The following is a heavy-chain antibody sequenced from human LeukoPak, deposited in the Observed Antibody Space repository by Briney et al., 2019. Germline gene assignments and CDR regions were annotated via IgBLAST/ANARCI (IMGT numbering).Heavy chain of an antibody. V-gene: IGHV4-39*07. CDR1: GGSISSSSYY. CDR3: ASTLSSGYYH. J-gene: IGHJ5*02. CDR2: IYYSGST. Sequence: KPSETLSLTCPVSGGSISSSSYYWGWIRQPPGKGLEWIGSIYYSGSTNYNPSLKSRVTISVDTSKNQFSLKLSSVTAADTAVYYCASTLSSGYYHWGQGTLVTVSS. D-gene: IGHD3-22*01.